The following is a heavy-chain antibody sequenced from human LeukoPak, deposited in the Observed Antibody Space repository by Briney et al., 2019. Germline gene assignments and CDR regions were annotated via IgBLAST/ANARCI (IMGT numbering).Heavy chain of an antibody. J-gene: IGHJ4*02. CDR1: GGSISSSSYY. CDR3: ARLSGSPLC. CDR2: TYYSGST. V-gene: IGHV4-39*07. D-gene: IGHD1-26*01. Sequence: SETLSLTCTVSGGSISSSSYYWGWIRQPPGKGLEWIGSTYYSGSTYYNPFLKSRVTISVDTSKNQFSLKLRYVTAADTAVYFCARLSGSPLCWGQGTLVTVSS.